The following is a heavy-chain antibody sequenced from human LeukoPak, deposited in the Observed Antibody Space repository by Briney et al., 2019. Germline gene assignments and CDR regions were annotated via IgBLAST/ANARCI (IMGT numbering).Heavy chain of an antibody. J-gene: IGHJ4*02. D-gene: IGHD1-26*01. Sequence: GGSLRLSCAASGFTFSIFGMHWVRQALGKGLEWLAFIRYDGSNKYYADSVKGRFTISRDNSKNTLYLQMNSLRAEDTAVYYCAKGAWWELLSTYFDYWGPGTLVTVSS. CDR3: AKGAWWELLSTYFDY. V-gene: IGHV3-30*02. CDR1: GFTFSIFG. CDR2: IRYDGSNK.